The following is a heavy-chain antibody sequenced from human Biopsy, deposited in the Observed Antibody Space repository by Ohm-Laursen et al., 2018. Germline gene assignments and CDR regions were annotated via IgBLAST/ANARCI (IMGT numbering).Heavy chain of an antibody. D-gene: IGHD1-26*01. CDR1: GDSFTSYA. Sequence: SSVKVSCKASGDSFTSYAIGWVRQAPGQGLEWMGGIIPIPNVATYAQKFQGRITITADESTSTAYMELSSLTSDDTAVYFCARGEGSSWFDPWGHGTLVTVS. CDR3: ARGEGSSWFDP. CDR2: IIPIPNVA. J-gene: IGHJ5*02. V-gene: IGHV1-69*01.